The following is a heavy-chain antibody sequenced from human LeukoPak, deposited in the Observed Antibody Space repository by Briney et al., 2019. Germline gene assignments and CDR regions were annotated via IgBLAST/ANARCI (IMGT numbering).Heavy chain of an antibody. J-gene: IGHJ4*02. V-gene: IGHV3-30*18. CDR2: ISYDGSNK. CDR3: AKQGYSSSWYYFDY. Sequence: GGSLRLSFAASGFTFSSYGMRWVRQAPGKGLGWVAVISYDGSNKYYADSVKGRFTISRDNSKNTLYLQMNSLRAEDTAVYYCAKQGYSSSWYYFDYWGQGTLVTVSS. D-gene: IGHD6-13*01. CDR1: GFTFSSYG.